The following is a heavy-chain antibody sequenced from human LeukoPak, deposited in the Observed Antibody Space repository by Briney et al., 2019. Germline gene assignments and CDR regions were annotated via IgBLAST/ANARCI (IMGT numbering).Heavy chain of an antibody. V-gene: IGHV3-74*01. D-gene: IGHD4-17*01. J-gene: IGHJ4*02. CDR2: INPDGTTT. Sequence: GGSLRLSCAPSGFTFSSYWMHWVRQPLGKGLVWVSRINPDGTTTNYADSVKGRFTISRDNAKNTLYPQMDSLTVEDTALYYCVRIATVTTPDYWGQGTLVTVSS. CDR3: VRIATVTTPDY. CDR1: GFTFSSYW.